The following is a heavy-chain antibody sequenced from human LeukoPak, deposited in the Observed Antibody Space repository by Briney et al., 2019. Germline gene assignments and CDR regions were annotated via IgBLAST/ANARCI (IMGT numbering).Heavy chain of an antibody. CDR1: GGTFSSYA. D-gene: IGHD4-23*01. Sequence: ASVKVSCKASGGTFSSYAISWVRQAPGQGLEWMGRIIPILGIANYAQKFQGRVTITADKCTSTAYMELSRLRSAETAVYYCARAVENWFDPWGQGTLVTVSS. J-gene: IGHJ5*02. V-gene: IGHV1-69*04. CDR3: ARAVENWFDP. CDR2: IIPILGIA.